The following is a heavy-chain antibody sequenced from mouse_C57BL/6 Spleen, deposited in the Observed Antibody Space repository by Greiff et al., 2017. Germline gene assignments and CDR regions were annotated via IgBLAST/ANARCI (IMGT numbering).Heavy chain of an antibody. J-gene: IGHJ3*01. CDR2: INPSNGGT. CDR1: GYTFTSYW. CDR3: ARFPIYYGYDDAY. Sequence: VQLQQSGTELVKPGASVKLSCKASGYTFTSYWMHWVKQRPGPGLEWIGNINPSNGGTNYNEKFKSKATLTVDKSSRTAYMQLSSLTSEDSAVYFCARFPIYYGYDDAYWGQGTLVTVSA. V-gene: IGHV1-53*01. D-gene: IGHD2-2*01.